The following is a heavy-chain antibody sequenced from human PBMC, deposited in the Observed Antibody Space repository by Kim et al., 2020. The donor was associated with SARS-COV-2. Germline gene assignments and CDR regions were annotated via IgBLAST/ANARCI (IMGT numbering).Heavy chain of an antibody. J-gene: IGHJ5*02. V-gene: IGHV3-21*01. CDR3: ASGGDWFDP. CDR2: SSYI. D-gene: IGHD3-16*01. Sequence: SSYIYYADSVKGRFTISRDNAKNSLYLQMNSLRAEDTAVYYWASGGDWFDPWGQGTLVTVSS.